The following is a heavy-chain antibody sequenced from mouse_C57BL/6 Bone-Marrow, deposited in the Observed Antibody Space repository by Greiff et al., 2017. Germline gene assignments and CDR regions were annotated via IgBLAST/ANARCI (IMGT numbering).Heavy chain of an antibody. V-gene: IGHV1-54*01. J-gene: IGHJ4*01. Sequence: QVQLQQSGAELVRPGTSVKVSCKASGYAFTNYLIHWVKQRPGQGLEWIGVINPGSRATNYDEKFTGKATMTADTSSSAAYMQLSSLTYEDTAVYVCARPLYYRYAMDDWGQGTSVTVSA. CDR1: GYAFTNYL. CDR2: INPGSRAT. D-gene: IGHD2-14*01. CDR3: ARPLYYRYAMDD.